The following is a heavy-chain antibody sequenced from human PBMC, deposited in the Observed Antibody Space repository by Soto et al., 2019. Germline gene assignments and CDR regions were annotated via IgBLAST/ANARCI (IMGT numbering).Heavy chain of an antibody. J-gene: IGHJ6*02. Sequence: PSETLSLTCTVSGGSISSSIYYWGLIRQPPGKGLEWIGSIYYSGSTYYNPSLKSRVTISVDTSKNQFSLKLSSVTAADTAVYYCARPSPAAAGMGYYGMDVWGQGTTVTVSS. CDR2: IYYSGST. CDR3: ARPSPAAAGMGYYGMDV. D-gene: IGHD6-13*01. V-gene: IGHV4-39*01. CDR1: GGSISSSIYY.